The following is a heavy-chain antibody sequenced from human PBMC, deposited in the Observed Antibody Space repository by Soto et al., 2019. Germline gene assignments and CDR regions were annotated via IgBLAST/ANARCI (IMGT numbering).Heavy chain of an antibody. CDR2: ISGSGGRT. D-gene: IGHD3-22*01. CDR3: AKDASHYSDSSAYPTSYFDY. Sequence: GGSLRLSCAASGFTFSSYAMSWVRQAPGKGLEWVSTISGSGGRTYYADSVKGRFTISRDNSKNTLYLQLNSLRAEDTAVYYCAKDASHYSDSSAYPTSYFDYWGQGTLVTVSS. J-gene: IGHJ4*02. CDR1: GFTFSSYA. V-gene: IGHV3-23*01.